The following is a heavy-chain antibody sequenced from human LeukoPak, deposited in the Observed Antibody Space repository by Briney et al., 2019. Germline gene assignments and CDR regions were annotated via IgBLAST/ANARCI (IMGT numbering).Heavy chain of an antibody. Sequence: SETLSLTCTVSGGSISSSSYYWGWIRQHPGKGLEWLGYIYYSGSTYYNPSLKSRVTISVDTSKNQFSLKLSSVTAAGTAVYYCARGYYYGSVSNWFDPWGQGTLVTVSS. D-gene: IGHD3-10*01. V-gene: IGHV4-31*03. J-gene: IGHJ5*02. CDR2: IYYSGST. CDR3: ARGYYYGSVSNWFDP. CDR1: GGSISSSSYY.